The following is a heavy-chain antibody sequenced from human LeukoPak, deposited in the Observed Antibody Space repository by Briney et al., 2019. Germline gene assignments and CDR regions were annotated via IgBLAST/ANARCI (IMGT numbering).Heavy chain of an antibody. Sequence: SVKVSFKASGATFSSYAVSLVRQAPGQGLELMGRIIPILGIANYAQKFQGRVTITADKSTSTAYMELSSLRSEDTAVYYCARGSDTAMGLSDDYWGQGTLVTVSS. CDR3: ARGSDTAMGLSDDY. CDR1: GATFSSYA. D-gene: IGHD5-18*01. CDR2: IIPILGIA. J-gene: IGHJ4*02. V-gene: IGHV1-69*04.